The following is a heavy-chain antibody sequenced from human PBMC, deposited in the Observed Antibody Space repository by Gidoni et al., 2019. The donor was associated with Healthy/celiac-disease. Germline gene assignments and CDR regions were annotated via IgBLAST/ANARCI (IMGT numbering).Heavy chain of an antibody. D-gene: IGHD2-2*01. Sequence: QVQLQQWGEGLLKPSETLSLTCAVYGGSFSGYYGSGLRQPPGKGLEWIGEINHSGSTNYNPSLKSRVTISLDPSKNQFSLKLSSVTAADTAVYYCARETGIVVVPAAMPPYYYYYMDVWGKGTTVTVSS. CDR3: ARETGIVVVPAAMPPYYYYYMDV. J-gene: IGHJ6*03. CDR1: GGSFSGYY. CDR2: INHSGST. V-gene: IGHV4-34*01.